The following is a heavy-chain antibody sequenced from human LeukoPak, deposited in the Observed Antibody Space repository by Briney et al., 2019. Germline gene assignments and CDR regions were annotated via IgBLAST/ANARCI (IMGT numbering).Heavy chain of an antibody. CDR1: GFTFSSYA. CDR3: AKDQAYCSGGSCYSSFDY. J-gene: IGHJ4*02. CDR2: ISGSGGST. D-gene: IGHD2-15*01. Sequence: PGGSLRLFCAASGFTFSSYAMSWVRQAPGKGLEWVSGISGSGGSTYYADSVKGRFTISRDNSKNTLYLQMNSLRAEDTAVYYCAKDQAYCSGGSCYSSFDYWGQGTLVTVSS. V-gene: IGHV3-23*01.